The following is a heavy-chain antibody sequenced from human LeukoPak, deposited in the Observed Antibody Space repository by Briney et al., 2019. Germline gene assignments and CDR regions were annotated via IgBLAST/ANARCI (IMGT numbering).Heavy chain of an antibody. V-gene: IGHV3-7*03. CDR1: GFTFSTHR. J-gene: IGHJ4*02. CDR3: ASDFGSGSFFAY. Sequence: GGSLRLSCAASGFTFSTHRMSLVRQAPGKGVEWVANIKPDASEKHYVDSVRGRFTISRDNAENSLYLQMNSLRAEDTAVYYCASDFGSGSFFAYWGQGTLVTVSS. CDR2: IKPDASEK. D-gene: IGHD3-10*01.